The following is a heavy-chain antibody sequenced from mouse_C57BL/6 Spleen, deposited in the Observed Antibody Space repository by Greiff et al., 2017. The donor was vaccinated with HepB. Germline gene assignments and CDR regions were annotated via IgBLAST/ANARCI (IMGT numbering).Heavy chain of an antibody. V-gene: IGHV3-6*01. CDR1: GYSITSGYY. J-gene: IGHJ2*01. Sequence: EVKLQESGPGLVKPSQSLSLTCSVTGYSITSGYYWNWIRQFPGNKLEWMGYISYDGSNNYNPSLKNRISITRDQSKNQFFLKLNSVTTEDTATYYCARAIYDGYYGYWGQGTTLTVSS. CDR2: ISYDGSN. CDR3: ARAIYDGYYGY. D-gene: IGHD2-3*01.